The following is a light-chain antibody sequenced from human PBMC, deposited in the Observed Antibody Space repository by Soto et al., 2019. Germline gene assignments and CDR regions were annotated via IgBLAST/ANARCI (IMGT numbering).Light chain of an antibody. CDR1: DSVSISY. J-gene: IGKJ4*01. V-gene: IGKV3-20*01. CDR2: GTS. CDR3: QQWGNSPRVT. Sequence: IVLTQSPGTLSLSPGERATLSCRASDSVSISYLAWYQQRSGQPPRLLIYGTSTSATGIPGRISGSGSGTDFTLTSSRLEPEDSAVYFCQQWGNSPRVTFGGGTKVEI.